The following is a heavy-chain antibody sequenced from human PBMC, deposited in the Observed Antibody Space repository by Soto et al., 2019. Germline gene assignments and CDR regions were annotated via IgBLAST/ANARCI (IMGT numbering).Heavy chain of an antibody. CDR1: GFTFSNYA. CDR2: ISDSGDNT. Sequence: EVQLLESGGGLVQPGGSLRLSCAASGFTFSNYAMSWVRQAPGKGLEWVSRISDSGDNTYYADSVKGRFTISRDNSKNTLYGQMNSLRAEDTAVYYCAKGGVAVPTRYFDLWGRGTLVTVSS. J-gene: IGHJ2*01. D-gene: IGHD5-12*01. V-gene: IGHV3-23*01. CDR3: AKGGVAVPTRYFDL.